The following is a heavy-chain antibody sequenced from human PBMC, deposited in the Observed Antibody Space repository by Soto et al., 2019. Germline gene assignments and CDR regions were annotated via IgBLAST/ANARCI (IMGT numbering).Heavy chain of an antibody. V-gene: IGHV5-51*01. CDR2: TFPGNSET. CDR1: GYSFTNYW. Sequence: GESLKISCKGSGYSFTNYWIGWVRQMSGKGLELMGITFPGNSETRYSPSFQGHVTISADKSISTAYLQWSSLKASDTALYYCARSRYYDTTGYYPFYYYYYGMDVWGQGTTVTVYS. J-gene: IGHJ6*02. D-gene: IGHD3-22*01. CDR3: ARSRYYDTTGYYPFYYYYYGMDV.